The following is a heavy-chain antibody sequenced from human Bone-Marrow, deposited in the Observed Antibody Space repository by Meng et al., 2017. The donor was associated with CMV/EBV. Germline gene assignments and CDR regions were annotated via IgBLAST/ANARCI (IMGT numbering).Heavy chain of an antibody. V-gene: IGHV4-34*01. J-gene: IGHJ6*02. CDR1: GGSFSGYY. D-gene: IGHD2-2*02. CDR2: INHSGST. CDR3: ASGIGYCSGTSCHTPYYYGMDV. Sequence: GSLRLSCAVYGGSFSGYYWSWIRQPPGKGLEWIGEINHSGSTNYNPSLKSRVTISVDTSKNQLSLKLRSVTAADTAVYYCASGIGYCSGTSCHTPYYYGMDVWGQGTTVTVSS.